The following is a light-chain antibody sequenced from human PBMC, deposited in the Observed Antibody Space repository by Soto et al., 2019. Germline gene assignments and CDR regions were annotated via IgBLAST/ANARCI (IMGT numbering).Light chain of an antibody. CDR2: SND. J-gene: IGLJ1*01. V-gene: IGLV1-44*01. Sequence: QDLRNQALRAPLTPGKGITIAWSWSRSNIGSNTVNWYHGLPGTARNLLIYSNDQRPSGVPDRFAGSKSGTAASLAISGLQSADEADYYCAACDDSLTRYVFATGPKGPVL. CDR1: RSNIGSNT. CDR3: AACDDSLTRYV.